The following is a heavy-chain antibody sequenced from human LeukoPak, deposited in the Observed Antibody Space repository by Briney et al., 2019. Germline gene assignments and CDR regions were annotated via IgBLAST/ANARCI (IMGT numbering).Heavy chain of an antibody. V-gene: IGHV3-48*01. D-gene: IGHD3-16*01. CDR1: GFTFSSYS. J-gene: IGHJ4*02. CDR2: ISSSSSTI. CDR3: ARDDGHLGELFYFDY. Sequence: GGSLRLSCAASGFTFSSYSMNWVRQAPGKGLEWVSYISSSSSTIYYADSVKGRFTISRDNAKNSLYLQMNSLRAEDTAVYYCARDDGHLGELFYFDYWGQGTLVTVSS.